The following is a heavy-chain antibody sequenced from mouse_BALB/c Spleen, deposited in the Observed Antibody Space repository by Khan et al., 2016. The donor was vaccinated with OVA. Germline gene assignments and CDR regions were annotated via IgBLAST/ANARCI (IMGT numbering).Heavy chain of an antibody. J-gene: IGHJ3*01. V-gene: IGHV1S137*01. CDR1: GYTFTDFA. CDR2: ISTYYGDA. CDR3: ARGCGDSRFAS. Sequence: QVQLQQSGAELVRPGVSVKISCKGSGYTFTDFAMHWVKQSHAKSLEWIGVISTYYGDANYNQKSKGKATVTVDKSSRTAYMELARLTSATAASYYCARGCGDSRFASCGQGTLVTVSA. D-gene: IGHD2-13*01.